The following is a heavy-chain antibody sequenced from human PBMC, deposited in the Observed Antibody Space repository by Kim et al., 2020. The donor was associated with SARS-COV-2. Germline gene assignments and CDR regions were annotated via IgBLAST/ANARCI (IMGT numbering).Heavy chain of an antibody. CDR1: GYTFTSYY. J-gene: IGHJ3*02. Sequence: ASVKVSCKASGYTFTSYYMHWVRQAPGQGLEWMGIINPSGGSTSYAQKFQGRVTMTRDTSTSTVYMELSSLRSEDTAVYYCAREGPGYSGYEGSDAFDIWGQGTMVTVSS. CDR3: AREGPGYSGYEGSDAFDI. CDR2: INPSGGST. D-gene: IGHD5-12*01. V-gene: IGHV1-46*01.